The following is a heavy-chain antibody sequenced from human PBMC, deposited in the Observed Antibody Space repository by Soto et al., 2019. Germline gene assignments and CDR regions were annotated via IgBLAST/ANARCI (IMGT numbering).Heavy chain of an antibody. D-gene: IGHD3-22*01. CDR1: GFSLSTTGEG. Sequence: QITLKESGPTLVKPTQTLTLTCTFSGFSLSTTGEGVGWIRQPPGKALECLAVIYWDDNNRYSPSLKSRVTITEDTSKNQVVPTMTNMDPADTATYYCAHTHNGYYEDFDYWGQGLLVTVSS. V-gene: IGHV2-5*02. CDR2: IYWDDNN. J-gene: IGHJ4*02. CDR3: AHTHNGYYEDFDY.